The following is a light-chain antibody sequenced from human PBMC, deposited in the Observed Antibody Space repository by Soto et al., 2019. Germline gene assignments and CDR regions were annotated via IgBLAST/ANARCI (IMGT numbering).Light chain of an antibody. V-gene: IGKV3-11*01. CDR2: DTT. CDR3: QQRGHWPVT. Sequence: EIVLTQSPATLSLSPGEKATLSCRASQSVKSHVAWYQLKPGQSPRLLIFDTTNRATGTPTRFSGSGSGTDFTLTISRLEPEDFAVYYCQQRGHWPVTFGGGNKVEI. CDR1: QSVKSH. J-gene: IGKJ4*01.